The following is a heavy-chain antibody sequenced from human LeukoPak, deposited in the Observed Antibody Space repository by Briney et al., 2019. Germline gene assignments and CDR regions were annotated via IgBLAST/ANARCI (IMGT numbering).Heavy chain of an antibody. D-gene: IGHD6-19*01. V-gene: IGHV3-21*01. CDR2: ISSSSSYI. CDR1: GFTFSSYS. Sequence: GGSLRLSCAASGFTFSSYSMNWVRQAPGKGLEWVSSISSSSSYIYYVDSVRGRFTISRDNAKNSLYLQMNSLRAEDTAVYYCARHIAEAGSHMDVWGKGTTVTVSS. CDR3: ARHIAEAGSHMDV. J-gene: IGHJ6*03.